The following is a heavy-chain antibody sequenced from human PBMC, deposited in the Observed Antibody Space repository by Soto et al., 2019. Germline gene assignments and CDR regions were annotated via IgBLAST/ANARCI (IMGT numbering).Heavy chain of an antibody. CDR3: ASSSGYSGYVAESLDY. Sequence: QVQLVQSWAEVKKPGSSVKVSCKASGGTFSSYAISWVRQAPGQGLEWMGGIIPIFGTANSAQKFQGRVTITADESTSTADRELSSLRSEDTAVYYCASSSGYSGYVAESLDYWGQGTMVTVSS. CDR1: GGTFSSYA. D-gene: IGHD5-12*01. CDR2: IIPIFGTA. J-gene: IGHJ4*02. V-gene: IGHV1-69*01.